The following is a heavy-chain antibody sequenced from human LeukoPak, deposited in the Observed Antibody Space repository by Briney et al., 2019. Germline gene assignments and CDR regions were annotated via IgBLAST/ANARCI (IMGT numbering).Heavy chain of an antibody. CDR3: ARHQAGDY. Sequence: GESLKISCKGSGYSFSSYWIAWVRQMPGKGLEWMGIIYPGDSDTRYSPSFQGQVTISADKSTSTAYLHWSSLKVSDTAMYYCARHQAGDYWGQGTVVNVSP. J-gene: IGHJ4*02. D-gene: IGHD6-13*01. CDR2: IYPGDSDT. V-gene: IGHV5-51*01. CDR1: GYSFSSYW.